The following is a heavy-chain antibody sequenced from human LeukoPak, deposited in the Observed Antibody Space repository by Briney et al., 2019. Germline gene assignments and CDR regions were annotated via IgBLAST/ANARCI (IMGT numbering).Heavy chain of an antibody. CDR3: AREGVTVVTRYLDY. D-gene: IGHD4-23*01. CDR2: IKQDGSEK. CDR1: GFTFSSYW. Sequence: PGGSLRLSCAASGFTFSSYWMSWVRQAPGKGLEWVANIKQDGSEKYYVDSVKGRFTISRDNAKNSLYLQINSLRAEDTAVYYCAREGVTVVTRYLDYWGQGTLVTVSS. J-gene: IGHJ4*02. V-gene: IGHV3-7*01.